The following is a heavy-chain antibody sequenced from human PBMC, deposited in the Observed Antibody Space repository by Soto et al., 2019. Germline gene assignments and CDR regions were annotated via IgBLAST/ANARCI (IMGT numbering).Heavy chain of an antibody. CDR1: GFTFSSYD. J-gene: IGHJ3*02. Sequence: EVQLVESGGGLVQPGGSLRLSCAASGFTFSSYDMHWVRQATGKGLEWVSAIGTAGDTYYLGSVKGRFTISRENAKNSLYLQMNSLRAGDTAVYYCARDGSGDAFDIWGQGTMVTVSS. CDR3: ARDGSGDAFDI. V-gene: IGHV3-13*04. CDR2: IGTAGDT. D-gene: IGHD1-26*01.